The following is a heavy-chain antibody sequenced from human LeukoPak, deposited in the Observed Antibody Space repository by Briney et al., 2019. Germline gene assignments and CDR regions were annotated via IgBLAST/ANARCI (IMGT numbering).Heavy chain of an antibody. J-gene: IGHJ3*02. V-gene: IGHV3-66*01. CDR3: AKGTEFYDGIDI. D-gene: IGHD3-3*01. Sequence: PGGSLSLSCAVSGVIISSYYLTWVRQAPGKGLEWVSVIYSGGRTYYADSVKGRFTTSRDNSKNTLYLQMNSLRAEDTAVYYCAKGTEFYDGIDISGQGTMGTVSS. CDR1: GVIISSYY. CDR2: IYSGGRT.